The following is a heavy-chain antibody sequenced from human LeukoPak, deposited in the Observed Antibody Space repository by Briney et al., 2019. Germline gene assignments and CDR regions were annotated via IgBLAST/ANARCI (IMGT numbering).Heavy chain of an antibody. Sequence: GGSLRLSCAASGFTFRSYGMHWVRQAPGKGLEEVADIWYDGRTKYYADSVKARFAISRDNSKNALYLQMNSLRAEDTAVYYCARDLTYSSGWSYFDYWGQGTLVTVSS. CDR1: GFTFRSYG. CDR3: ARDLTYSSGWSYFDY. J-gene: IGHJ4*02. V-gene: IGHV3-33*01. CDR2: IWYDGRTK. D-gene: IGHD6-19*01.